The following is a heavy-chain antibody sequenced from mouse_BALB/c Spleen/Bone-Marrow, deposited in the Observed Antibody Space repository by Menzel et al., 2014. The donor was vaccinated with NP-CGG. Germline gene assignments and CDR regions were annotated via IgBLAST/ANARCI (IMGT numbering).Heavy chain of an antibody. J-gene: IGHJ3*01. CDR3: TRGGGSSYVEFAY. CDR2: IYPGNSDT. V-gene: IGHV1-5*01. D-gene: IGHD1-1*01. Sequence: EVKLEESGTVLARPGASVKMSCKASGYTFTSYWMHWVKQRPGQGLEWIGAIYPGNSDTSYNQKFKGKAKLTAVKSTSTAYMELSSLTNEDSAVYYCTRGGGSSYVEFAYWGQGTLVTVSA. CDR1: GYTFTSYW.